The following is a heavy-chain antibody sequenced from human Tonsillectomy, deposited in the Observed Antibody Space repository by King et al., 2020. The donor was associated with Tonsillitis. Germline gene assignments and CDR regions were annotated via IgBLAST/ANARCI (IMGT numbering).Heavy chain of an antibody. J-gene: IGHJ4*02. D-gene: IGHD3-22*01. Sequence: VQLQQWGAGLLKPSETLSLTCAVYGGSFSGYYWSWIRQPPGKGLEWIGEINHSGSTNYNPSLKSRVTISVDTSKNQFSLKLSSVTAADTAVYYCARGRRSTMIVSRHGTHVDYWGQGTLVTVSS. CDR1: GGSFSGYY. CDR3: ARGRRSTMIVSRHGTHVDY. V-gene: IGHV4-34*01. CDR2: INHSGST.